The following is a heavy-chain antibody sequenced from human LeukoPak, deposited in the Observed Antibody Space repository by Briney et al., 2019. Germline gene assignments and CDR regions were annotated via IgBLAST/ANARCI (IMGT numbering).Heavy chain of an antibody. CDR2: INPSGGST. D-gene: IGHD3-10*01. Sequence: ASVKVSCKASGYTFTSYYMHWVRQAPGQGLEWMGIINPSGGSTSYAQKFQGRVTMTRDMSTSTVYMELSSLRSEDTAVYYCARNGPGSGNLGYYYYGMDVWGQGTTVTVSS. CDR1: GYTFTSYY. J-gene: IGHJ6*02. CDR3: ARNGPGSGNLGYYYYGMDV. V-gene: IGHV1-46*01.